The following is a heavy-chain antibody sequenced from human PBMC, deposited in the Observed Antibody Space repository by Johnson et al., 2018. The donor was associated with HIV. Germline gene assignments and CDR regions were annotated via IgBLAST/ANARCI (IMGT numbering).Heavy chain of an antibody. J-gene: IGHJ3*02. Sequence: QVQLVESGGGLVQPGGSLRLSCAASGFTFSSYAMHWVRQAPGKGLEWVAVISYDGSNKYYADSVKGRFSISRDNSKNTLYLQMNSLRTEDTAVYYCARERGYYGNPAFDIWGQGTMVTVSS. CDR1: GFTFSSYA. CDR2: ISYDGSNK. D-gene: IGHD4-11*01. CDR3: ARERGYYGNPAFDI. V-gene: IGHV3-30-3*01.